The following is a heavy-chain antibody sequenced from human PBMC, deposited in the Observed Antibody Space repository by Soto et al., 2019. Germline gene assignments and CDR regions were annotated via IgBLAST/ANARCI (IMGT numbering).Heavy chain of an antibody. CDR1: GFTFSSYA. CDR3: AAHSSGWYYLDY. D-gene: IGHD6-19*01. Sequence: EVQLLESGGGLVQPGGSLRLSCAASGFTFSSYAMSWVRQAPGKGLEWVSAISGSGGSTYYADSVKGRFTISRDNSKSPLYLQMNSLRAEDTAVYYGAAHSSGWYYLDYWGQGTLVTVSS. CDR2: ISGSGGST. V-gene: IGHV3-23*01. J-gene: IGHJ4*02.